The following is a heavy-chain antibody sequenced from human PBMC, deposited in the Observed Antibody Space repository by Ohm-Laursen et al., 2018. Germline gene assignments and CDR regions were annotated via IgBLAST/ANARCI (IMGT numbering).Heavy chain of an antibody. V-gene: IGHV3-21*01. CDR3: ARGGEAAAGV. D-gene: IGHD6-13*01. Sequence: SLRLSCSASGFTFSSYSTNWVRQAPGKGLEWVSSISSSSSYIYYADSVKGRFTISRDSSKNTPYLQMSSLRAEDTAVYYCARGGEAAAGVWGQGTLVTVSS. CDR1: GFTFSSYS. J-gene: IGHJ4*02. CDR2: ISSSSSYI.